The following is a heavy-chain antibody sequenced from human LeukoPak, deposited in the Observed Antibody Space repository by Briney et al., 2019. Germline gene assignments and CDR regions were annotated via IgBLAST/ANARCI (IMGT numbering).Heavy chain of an antibody. CDR1: GDSVSRGYSY. CDR3: ARRRYYDGSGYLE. J-gene: IGHJ1*01. CDR2: ILDSGRT. V-gene: IGHV4-39*01. Sequence: SETLSLTRSVSGDSVSRGYSYWDCIRHPPGKGLECLGTILDSGRTYYSPSLQLRVTMSVDPSNNQFSLNLRSVNAADTAVYYCARRRYYDGSGYLEWGQGTLLSASS. D-gene: IGHD3-22*01.